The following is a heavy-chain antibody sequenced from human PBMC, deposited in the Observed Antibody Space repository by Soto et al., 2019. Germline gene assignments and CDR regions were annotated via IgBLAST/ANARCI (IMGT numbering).Heavy chain of an antibody. V-gene: IGHV4-31*03. Sequence: SETLSLTCTVSGGSISSGGYYWSWIRQHPGKGLEWIGYIYYSGSTYYNPSLKSRVTISVDTSKNQFSLKLSSVTAADTAVYYCARADSSSWYTFFDYWGQGTLVTGSS. CDR2: IYYSGST. J-gene: IGHJ4*02. CDR3: ARADSSSWYTFFDY. D-gene: IGHD6-13*01. CDR1: GGSISSGGYY.